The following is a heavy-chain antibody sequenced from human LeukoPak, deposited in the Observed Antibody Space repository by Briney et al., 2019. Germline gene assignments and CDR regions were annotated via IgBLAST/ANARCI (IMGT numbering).Heavy chain of an antibody. J-gene: IGHJ4*02. CDR1: GGSISSYY. D-gene: IGHD6-13*01. Sequence: SETLSLTCTGSGGSISSYYWSWIRQPAGKGLEWIGRIYTSGSTNYNPSLKSRVTMSVDTSKNQFSLKLSSVTAADTALYYCARAGLYSSSWYFIDYWGQGTLVTVSS. V-gene: IGHV4-4*07. CDR2: IYTSGST. CDR3: ARAGLYSSSWYFIDY.